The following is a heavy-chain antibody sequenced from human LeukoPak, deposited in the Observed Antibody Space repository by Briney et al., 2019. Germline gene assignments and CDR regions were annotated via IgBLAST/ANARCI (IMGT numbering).Heavy chain of an antibody. V-gene: IGHV1-18*01. CDR2: ISAYNGNT. CDR1: GYTFTSYG. Sequence: ASVKVSCKASGYTFTSYGISWVRQAPGQGLEWMGWISAYNGNTNYAQKLQGRVTMTTDTSTSTAYMELRSLRSDDTAVYYCARDLKSLSRYSSSWYVGDAFDIWGQGTMVTVSS. CDR3: ARDLKSLSRYSSSWYVGDAFDI. D-gene: IGHD6-13*01. J-gene: IGHJ3*02.